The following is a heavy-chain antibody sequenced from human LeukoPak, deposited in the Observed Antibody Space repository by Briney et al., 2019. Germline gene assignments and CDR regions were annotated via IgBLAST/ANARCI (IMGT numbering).Heavy chain of an antibody. CDR3: VKDRQGYRTAHDS. V-gene: IGHV3-23*01. D-gene: IGHD5-18*01. J-gene: IGHJ4*02. Sequence: PGGSLRLSCAASGFTFSSCAMNWVRQAPGKGLEGVSSINGSGANAYYADSVKGRFTISRDNSKNTLYLQMNSLRAEDTAVYYCVKDRQGYRTAHDSWGQGILVTVSS. CDR1: GFTFSSCA. CDR2: INGSGANA.